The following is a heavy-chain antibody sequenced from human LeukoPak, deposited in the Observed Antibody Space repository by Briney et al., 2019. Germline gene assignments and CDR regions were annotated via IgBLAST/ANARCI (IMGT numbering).Heavy chain of an antibody. V-gene: IGHV3-30-3*01. CDR1: GFTFSSYA. D-gene: IGHD6-19*01. CDR3: ARDLSAVAGLFDY. J-gene: IGHJ4*02. Sequence: GGSLRLSCAASGFTFSSYAMHWVRQAPGKGLEWVAVISYDGSNKYYADPVKGRFTISRDNSKNTLYLQMNSPRAEDTAVYYCARDLSAVAGLFDYWGQGTLVTVSS. CDR2: ISYDGSNK.